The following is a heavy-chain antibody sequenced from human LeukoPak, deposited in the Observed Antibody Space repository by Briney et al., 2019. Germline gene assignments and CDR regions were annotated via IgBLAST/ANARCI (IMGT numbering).Heavy chain of an antibody. J-gene: IGHJ6*03. Sequence: SQTLSLTCAISEYSVSSNSAAWNWIRQSPSRGLEWLGRTYYRSKWYYDYAVSVKSRITINPYTSKNQFSLQLTSVTPEDTAVYYCARGPQLVDYYYIDVWGKGTTVTVSS. D-gene: IGHD6-13*01. V-gene: IGHV6-1*01. CDR1: EYSVSSNSAA. CDR2: TYYRSKWYY. CDR3: ARGPQLVDYYYIDV.